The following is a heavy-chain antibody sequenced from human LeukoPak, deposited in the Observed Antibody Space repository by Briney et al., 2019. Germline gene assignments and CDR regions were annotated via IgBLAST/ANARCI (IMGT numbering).Heavy chain of an antibody. CDR1: SDSITTHS. J-gene: IGHJ2*01. CDR2: ISPSGNT. D-gene: IGHD6-6*01. Sequence: PSETLSLTCSVFSDSITTHSWSWIRQPAGKRLEWIGHISPSGNTNFNPSPKSRVTMSVDTSKNHFSLKLSSVTAADTAVYYCARRPYWYFDLWGRGTLVTVSS. V-gene: IGHV4-4*07. CDR3: ARRPYWYFDL.